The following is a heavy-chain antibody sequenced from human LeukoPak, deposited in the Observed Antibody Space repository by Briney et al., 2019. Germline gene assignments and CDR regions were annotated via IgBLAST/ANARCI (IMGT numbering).Heavy chain of an antibody. J-gene: IGHJ4*02. D-gene: IGHD6-6*01. V-gene: IGHV4-59*12. CDR2: IYYSGGT. CDR3: ARDYSSSPVGIDY. Sequence: SETLSLTCTVSGGSISSYYWSWIRQPPGKGLEWIGYIYYSGGTNYNPSLKSRVTTSVDTSKNQLSLKLSSVTAADTAVYYCARDYSSSPVGIDYWGQGTLVTVSS. CDR1: GGSISSYY.